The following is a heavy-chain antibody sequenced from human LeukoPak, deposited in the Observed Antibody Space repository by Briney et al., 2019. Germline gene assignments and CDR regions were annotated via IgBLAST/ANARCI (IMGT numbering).Heavy chain of an antibody. CDR2: IFYSGST. CDR1: GGSISSSSCY. D-gene: IGHD2-15*01. CDR3: ARHPSYLASCRCGRCYYFDY. V-gene: IGHV4-39*01. J-gene: IGHJ4*02. Sequence: PSETLSLTCTVSGGSISSSSCYWGWIRQPPGKGREWIGWIFYSGSTYNNPSRKSRVTISFATSKNQFSIMLTSATAADPAVFYCARHPSYLASCRCGRCYYFDYWGQGTLVTVSS.